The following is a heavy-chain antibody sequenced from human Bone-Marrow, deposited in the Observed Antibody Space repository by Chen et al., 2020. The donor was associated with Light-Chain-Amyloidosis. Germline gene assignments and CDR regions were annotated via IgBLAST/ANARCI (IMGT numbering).Heavy chain of an antibody. CDR2: IYPYSSPP. D-gene: IGHD5-12*01. CDR3: ARRRDGYNFDY. V-gene: IGHV5-51*01. J-gene: IGHJ4*02. Sequence: VQLEQHGPEVKKPGESLKISCKGSGYTFPNYWIGWVRQMPGKGLEWMGVIYPYSSPPFFPPSFPLPFPLSAETSLPTAYLQWRILRPSATAMFYCARRRDGYNFDYWGQGTLVTVSS. CDR1: GYTFPNYW.